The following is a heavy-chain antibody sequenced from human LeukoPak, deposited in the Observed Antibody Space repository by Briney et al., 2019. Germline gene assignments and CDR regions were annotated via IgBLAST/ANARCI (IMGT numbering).Heavy chain of an antibody. Sequence: ASVKVSCKVSGYTLTELSMHRVRQAPGKGLEWMGGFDPEDGETIYAQKFQGRVTMTEDTSTDTAYMELSSLRSEDTAVYYCATDPRYSSSWYQLDYWGQGTLVTVSS. CDR2: FDPEDGET. D-gene: IGHD6-13*01. V-gene: IGHV1-24*01. CDR3: ATDPRYSSSWYQLDY. CDR1: GYTLTELS. J-gene: IGHJ4*02.